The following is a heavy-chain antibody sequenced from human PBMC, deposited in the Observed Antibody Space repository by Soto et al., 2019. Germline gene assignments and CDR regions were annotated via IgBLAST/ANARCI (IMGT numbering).Heavy chain of an antibody. CDR2: TDYSGNT. CDR3: ARAVGDPLYYLDY. J-gene: IGHJ4*02. V-gene: IGHV4-59*08. Sequence: QLQLQESGPGLVRPSETLSLTCTVSSDSISSYYWFWIRQSPGKGLEWIGYTDYSGNTNYNPSLKSRVTISGDTSKNQFSLRLSSVTAADTAVYYCARAVGDPLYYLDYWGQGTLVTVSS. CDR1: SDSISSYY. D-gene: IGHD6-19*01.